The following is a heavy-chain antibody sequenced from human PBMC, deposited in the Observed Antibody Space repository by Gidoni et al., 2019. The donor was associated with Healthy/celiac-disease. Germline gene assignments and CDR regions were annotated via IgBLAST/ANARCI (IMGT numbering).Heavy chain of an antibody. CDR1: GFTFSSYG. CDR2: ISYDGSNK. D-gene: IGHD5-18*01. CDR3: AKLGYSYGFDY. V-gene: IGHV3-30*18. Sequence: QMQLVESGGGVVQPGRSRRLSCAASGFTFSSYGMHWVRQAPGKGLEWVSVISYDGSNKYYADSVKGRFTISRDNSKNTLYLQMNSLRAEDTAVYYCAKLGYSYGFDYWGQGTLVTVSS. J-gene: IGHJ4*02.